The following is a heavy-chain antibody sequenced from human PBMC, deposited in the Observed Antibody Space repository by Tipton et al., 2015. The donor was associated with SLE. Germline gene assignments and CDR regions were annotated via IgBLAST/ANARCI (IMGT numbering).Heavy chain of an antibody. CDR3: ARGCSSSTCEPFYFFGMDV. CDR1: GGSISNYY. Sequence: TLSLTCTVSGGSISNYYWSWMRQSPGKGLEWIGEVFRGGSTNYSPSLESRVTITVDMSKNQFSLRLISVTAADTAVYYCARGCSSSTCEPFYFFGMDVWGQGTTVTVSS. V-gene: IGHV4-59*12. D-gene: IGHD6-6*01. CDR2: VFRGGST. J-gene: IGHJ6*02.